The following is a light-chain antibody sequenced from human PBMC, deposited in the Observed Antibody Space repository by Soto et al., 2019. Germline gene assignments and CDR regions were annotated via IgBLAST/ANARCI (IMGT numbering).Light chain of an antibody. Sequence: EIVMTQAPATLSVSPGERATRSCRASQNLSRNLAWYQQNPGQAPRLLIYGASTRATGIAARFSGSGSVTDFTLTISSLQSEDFAVYYCQHYDNWPHTFGQGTKLDI. CDR1: QNLSRN. CDR2: GAS. J-gene: IGKJ2*01. V-gene: IGKV3-15*01. CDR3: QHYDNWPHT.